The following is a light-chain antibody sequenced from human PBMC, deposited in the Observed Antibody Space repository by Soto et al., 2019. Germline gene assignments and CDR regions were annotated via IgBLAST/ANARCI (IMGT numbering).Light chain of an antibody. CDR2: KAS. V-gene: IGKV1-5*03. CDR1: QSISSW. Sequence: DIQMTQSPSTLSASVGDRVTITCRASQSISSWLAWYQQKPGKAPKLLIYKASSLESGVPSRFSGSGSATEFTLTISSLQPEDFAIYYCQQSYSTPWTFGQGTKVDI. CDR3: QQSYSTPWT. J-gene: IGKJ1*01.